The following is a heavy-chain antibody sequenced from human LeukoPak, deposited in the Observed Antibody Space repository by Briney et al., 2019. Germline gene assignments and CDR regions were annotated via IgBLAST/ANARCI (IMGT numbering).Heavy chain of an antibody. V-gene: IGHV3-7*01. Sequence: PGGSLRLSCTASGFTFSSYAMTWVRQAPGKGLGWVANINQDASVSHYIDSVKGRFTISRDNAKNSLFLQMNRLRAEDTALYYCARKVGDYWGQGTLVTVSS. CDR2: INQDASVS. CDR1: GFTFSSYA. J-gene: IGHJ4*02. CDR3: ARKVGDY. D-gene: IGHD3-16*01.